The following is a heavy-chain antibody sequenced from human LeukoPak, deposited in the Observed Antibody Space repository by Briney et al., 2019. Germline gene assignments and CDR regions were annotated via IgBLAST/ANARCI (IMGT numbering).Heavy chain of an antibody. CDR1: GGSISNYF. Sequence: PSETLSLTCSVSGGSISNYFWTWIRQPPGKGLEWIGYIYSSGGTYYNPSLKSRVTISVDTSKNRFSLKLSTVTAVDTAVYYCARRPTGDPKFDYWGQGTLVTVSS. V-gene: IGHV4-59*08. CDR3: ARRPTGDPKFDY. J-gene: IGHJ4*02. CDR2: IYSSGGT. D-gene: IGHD7-27*01.